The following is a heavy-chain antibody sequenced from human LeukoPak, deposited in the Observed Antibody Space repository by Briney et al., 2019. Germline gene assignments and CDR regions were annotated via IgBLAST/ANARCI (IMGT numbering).Heavy chain of an antibody. D-gene: IGHD3-10*01. CDR3: ARASRGSGGYYKPFTTSFDY. CDR2: INHSGST. CDR1: GGSFSGYY. J-gene: IGHJ4*02. V-gene: IGHV4-34*01. Sequence: SETLSLTCAVYGGSFSGYYWSWIRQPPGKGLEWIGEINHSGSTNYNPSLKSRVTISVDTSKNQFSLKLSSVTAADTAVYYCARASRGSGGYYKPFTTSFDYWGQGTLVTVSS.